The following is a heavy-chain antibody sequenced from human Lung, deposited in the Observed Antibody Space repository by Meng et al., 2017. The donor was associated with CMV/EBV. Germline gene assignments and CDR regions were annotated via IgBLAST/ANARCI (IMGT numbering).Heavy chain of an antibody. D-gene: IGHD3-10*01. CDR2: IKQDGGER. J-gene: IGHJ4*02. CDR1: GFTFSNYW. CDR3: ARAATYYSGSGSYYDS. Sequence: SCAASGFTFSNYWMSWVRQAPGKGLEWVANIKQDGGERYYVDSVKGRFTISRDNAKNSLYLQMNSLRAEDTAVYFCARAATYYSGSGSYYDSWGQGTXVT. V-gene: IGHV3-7*04.